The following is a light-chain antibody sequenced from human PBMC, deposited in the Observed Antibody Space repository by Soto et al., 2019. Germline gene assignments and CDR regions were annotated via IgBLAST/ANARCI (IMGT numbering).Light chain of an antibody. CDR2: GAS. Sequence: EIVMTQSPATLSVSPGERATLSCRASQSVGNYLIWYQQKPGQAPRLLIHGASTRAPGFPARFSGSGSGTDFTLTISSLQSEDFAVYYCQQYNNWPWTFGQGTKVDIK. CDR3: QQYNNWPWT. J-gene: IGKJ1*01. V-gene: IGKV3-15*01. CDR1: QSVGNY.